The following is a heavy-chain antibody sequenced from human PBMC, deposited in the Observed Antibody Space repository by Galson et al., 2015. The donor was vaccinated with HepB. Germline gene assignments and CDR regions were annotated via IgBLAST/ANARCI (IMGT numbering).Heavy chain of an antibody. J-gene: IGHJ4*02. CDR1: GFTFTNYN. CDR3: VRDPPLGTPFDH. CDR2: ISSDSSYT. V-gene: IGHV3-21*01. D-gene: IGHD7-27*01. Sequence: SLRLSCAASGFTFTNYNMNWVRQASGKGLEWVASISSDSSYTYYADSLKGRFTVSRDNVRDSLYLQMNSLRAEDTAVYYCVRDPPLGTPFDHWGQGTLVTVSS.